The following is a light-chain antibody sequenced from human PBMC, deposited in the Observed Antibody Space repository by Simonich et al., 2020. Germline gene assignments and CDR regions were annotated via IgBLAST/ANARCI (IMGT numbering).Light chain of an antibody. Sequence: QSALTQPASVSGSPGQSITISCTGTSSDVGSSNLVSWYQQHPGKAPKLMIYEGSKRPSGVSNRLPGSKAGNTASLTSSGLQAEDEADYYCSSYTSSSWVFGGGTKLTVL. CDR1: SSDVGSSNL. J-gene: IGLJ3*02. CDR3: SSYTSSSWV. V-gene: IGLV2-14*02. CDR2: EGS.